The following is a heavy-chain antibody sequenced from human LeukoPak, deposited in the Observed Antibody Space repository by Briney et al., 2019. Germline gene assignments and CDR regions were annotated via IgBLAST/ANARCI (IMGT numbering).Heavy chain of an antibody. CDR1: GYSLTSGYY. V-gene: IGHV4-38-2*02. J-gene: IGHJ5*02. Sequence: SETLSLTCTVSGYSLTSGYYWGWIRQPPRQGLEWIASIFHSGNTYYNPSLKSRITISVDTSKNQVSLKLKSVTAADTAVYYCARSRSPGYGGYEGLHPWGQGILVTVSS. CDR2: IFHSGNT. CDR3: ARSRSPGYGGYEGLHP. D-gene: IGHD5-12*01.